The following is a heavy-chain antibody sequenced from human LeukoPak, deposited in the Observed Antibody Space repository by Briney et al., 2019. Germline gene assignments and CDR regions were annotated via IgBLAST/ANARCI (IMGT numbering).Heavy chain of an antibody. V-gene: IGHV3-53*01. D-gene: IGHD3-10*01. J-gene: IGHJ3*01. CDR1: GFTVSSNY. Sequence: GGSLRLSCTVSGFTVSSNYMAWVRQAPGKGLEWVSVIYAGGNTYYADSVKGRFTISRDNSRNAVYLQMNSLRVEDTAVYYCVKDQYSGSGSYPDAFDFWGQGTVVTVSS. CDR3: VKDQYSGSGSYPDAFDF. CDR2: IYAGGNT.